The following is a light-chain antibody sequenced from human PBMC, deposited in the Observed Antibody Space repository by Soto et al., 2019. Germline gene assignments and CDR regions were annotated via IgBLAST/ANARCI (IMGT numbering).Light chain of an antibody. J-gene: IGLJ2*01. CDR1: SSDVGGYNY. V-gene: IGLV2-14*01. Sequence: QSALTQPASVSGSPGQSITISCTGTSSDVGGYNYVSWYQQHPGKAPKLMIYDVNNRPSGVSNRFSGSKSGNTASLTISGLEAEYEADYYCSSYTSSSTLVVFGGGAPLT. CDR2: DVN. CDR3: SSYTSSSTLVV.